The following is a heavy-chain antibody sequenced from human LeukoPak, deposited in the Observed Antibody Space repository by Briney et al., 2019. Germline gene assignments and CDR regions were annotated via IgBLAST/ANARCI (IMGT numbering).Heavy chain of an antibody. CDR2: VGTSGHT. D-gene: IGHD4-17*01. Sequence: GGSLRLSCAASGFTLSTYDMHWVRQGPGEGLEWVAAVGTSGHTFYPDSVKSQFTISRENARNSVYLQMNSLRAGDTAVYYCVRSFYGDHPYWGQGTLVTVSS. V-gene: IGHV3-13*01. CDR3: VRSFYGDHPY. J-gene: IGHJ4*02. CDR1: GFTLSTYD.